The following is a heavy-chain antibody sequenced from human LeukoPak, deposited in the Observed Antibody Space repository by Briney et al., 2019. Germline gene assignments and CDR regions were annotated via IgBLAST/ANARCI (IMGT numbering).Heavy chain of an antibody. V-gene: IGHV4-34*01. CDR2: INHSGST. CDR3: ARGQGYDFWSGCNWFDP. Sequence: SETLSLTCAVYGGSFSGYYWSWIRQPPGKGLEWIGEINHSGSTNYNPPLKSRVTISVDTSKNQFSLKLSSVTAADTAVYYCARGQGYDFWSGCNWFDPWGQGILVTVSS. J-gene: IGHJ5*02. D-gene: IGHD3-3*01. CDR1: GGSFSGYY.